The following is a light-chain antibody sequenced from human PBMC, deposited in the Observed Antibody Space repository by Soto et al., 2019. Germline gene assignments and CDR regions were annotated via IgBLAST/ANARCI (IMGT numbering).Light chain of an antibody. CDR1: QSVSSSY. V-gene: IGKV3-20*01. J-gene: IGKJ2*01. Sequence: EIVLTQSPGTLSLSPGERATLSCRASQSVSSSYLAWYQQKPGQAPRLLIYGASSRATGIPDRFSGSGSGKDFTLTISRLEPDDFAVYYCQQYGSSPTFGQGTKLEIK. CDR2: GAS. CDR3: QQYGSSPT.